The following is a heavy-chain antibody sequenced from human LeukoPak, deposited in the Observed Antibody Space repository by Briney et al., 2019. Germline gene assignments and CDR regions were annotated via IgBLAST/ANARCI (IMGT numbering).Heavy chain of an antibody. CDR3: ARHIWGFAWFDP. J-gene: IGHJ5*02. D-gene: IGHD7-27*01. Sequence: SETLSLTCAVYGGSFSGYYWGWIRQPPGKGLERIGSIYYSGSTYYNPSLKSRVTISVDTSKNQFSLKLSSVTAADTAVYYCARHIWGFAWFDPWGQGTLVTVSS. CDR2: IYYSGST. CDR1: GGSFSGYY. V-gene: IGHV4-39*01.